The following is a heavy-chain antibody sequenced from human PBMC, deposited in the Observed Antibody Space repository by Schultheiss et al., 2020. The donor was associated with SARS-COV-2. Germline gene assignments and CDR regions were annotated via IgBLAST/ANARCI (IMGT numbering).Heavy chain of an antibody. J-gene: IGHJ5*02. CDR3: ARDPPVVVVGDGFDP. CDR1: GFTFHTYA. V-gene: IGHV3-30-3*01. Sequence: GGSLRLSCAASGFTFHTYAMNWVRQAPGKGLEWVAVISYDGSNKYYADSVKGRFTISRDNAKNSLYLQMNSLRAEDTAVYYCARDPPVVVVGDGFDPWGQGTLVTVSS. CDR2: ISYDGSNK. D-gene: IGHD2-15*01.